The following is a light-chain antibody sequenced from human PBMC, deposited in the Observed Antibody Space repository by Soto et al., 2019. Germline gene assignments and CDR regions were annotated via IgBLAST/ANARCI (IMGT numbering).Light chain of an antibody. CDR2: GAS. V-gene: IGKV3-15*01. CDR1: QSVSSN. CDR3: QQYNNWLPIT. J-gene: IGKJ5*01. Sequence: EIVMTQSPATLSVSPGERATLSCRASQSVSSNLAWYQQKPGQAPRLLIYGASTRATGIPARFSGSGSGTEFTLTISSLQSEDFAVYYCQQYNNWLPITFGQGTRWRLN.